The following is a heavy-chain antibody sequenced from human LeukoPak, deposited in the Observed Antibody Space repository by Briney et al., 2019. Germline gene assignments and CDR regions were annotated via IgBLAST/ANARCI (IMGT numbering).Heavy chain of an antibody. CDR2: IDAKSGGT. D-gene: IGHD6-13*01. V-gene: IGHV1-2*02. J-gene: IGHJ4*02. CDR1: GYTFTRHY. Sequence: ASVKVSCKASGYTFTRHYMYWVRQAPGQGLEWMGWIDAKSGGTKYAQRFQGRVTMTRDTSINTGYMELSSLTSDDTAVYYCARLRGYSSGWSRPFDGWGQGTLVTVSS. CDR3: ARLRGYSSGWSRPFDG.